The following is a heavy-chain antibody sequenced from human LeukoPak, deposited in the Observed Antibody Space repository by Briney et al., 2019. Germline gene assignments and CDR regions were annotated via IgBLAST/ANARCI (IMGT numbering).Heavy chain of an antibody. CDR1: GGSFSGYY. J-gene: IGHJ5*02. V-gene: IGHV4-34*01. CDR3: ARLSPSGYSSNWAWFDP. Sequence: PSETLSLTCAVYGGSFSGYYWSWIRQPPGKGLEWIGEINHSGSTNYNPSLKSRVTISVDTSKNQFSLKLSSVTAADTAVYYCARLSPSGYSSNWAWFDPWGQGTLVTVSS. D-gene: IGHD6-13*01. CDR2: INHSGST.